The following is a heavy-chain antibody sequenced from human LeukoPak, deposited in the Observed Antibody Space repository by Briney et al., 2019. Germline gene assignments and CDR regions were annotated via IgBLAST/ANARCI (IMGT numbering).Heavy chain of an antibody. CDR1: GGSFSSYY. CDR3: ARNFPDRKLDY. D-gene: IGHD1-7*01. Sequence: SETLSLTCAVSGGSFSSYYWSWIRQPPGKGLEWIGEIDHSGSTNYNPSLKSRVTISVDTSKSQFSLQLSSVTAADTAVYYCARNFPDRKLDYWGQGTLVNVSS. V-gene: IGHV4-34*01. CDR2: IDHSGST. J-gene: IGHJ4*02.